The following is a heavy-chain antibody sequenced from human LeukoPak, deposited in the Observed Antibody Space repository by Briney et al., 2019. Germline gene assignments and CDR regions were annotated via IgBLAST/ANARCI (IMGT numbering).Heavy chain of an antibody. J-gene: IGHJ6*02. D-gene: IGHD1-26*01. CDR3: ARDSAIVDGMDV. Sequence: PGGSLRLSCAASGFTFSDYYMSWVRQAPGKGLEWVSYISSSGSTIYYADSVKGRFTISRYKAKNSLYLQMNSLRAEDTAAYYCARDSAIVDGMDVWGQGTTVTVSS. CDR2: ISSSGSTI. V-gene: IGHV3-11*01. CDR1: GFTFSDYY.